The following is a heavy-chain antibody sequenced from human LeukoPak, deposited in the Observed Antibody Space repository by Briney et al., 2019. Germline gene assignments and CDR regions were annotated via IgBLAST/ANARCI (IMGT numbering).Heavy chain of an antibody. V-gene: IGHV1-69*06. CDR3: ARDNDSRDPPHLDY. CDR1: GGIFSNYA. CDR2: IIPIFVTA. J-gene: IGHJ4*02. D-gene: IGHD3-16*01. Sequence: SVRVSCKASGGIFSNYAISWVGQAAGQGLEWMGGIIPIFVTANYPQTYPARVAITADKSTRTATMELSNVRAEDTAVYYCARDNDSRDPPHLDYWGQGTLVTVSS.